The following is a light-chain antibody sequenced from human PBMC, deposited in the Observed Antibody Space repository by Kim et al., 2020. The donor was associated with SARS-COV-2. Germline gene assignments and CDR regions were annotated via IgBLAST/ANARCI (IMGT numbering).Light chain of an antibody. CDR3: ESWDSSLRVHV. V-gene: IGLV1-51*01. J-gene: IGLJ1*01. CDR1: NSNIERNL. CDR2: QNN. Sequence: GQKVTISCSGSNSNIERNLVCWYQQFPGTAPKLLIYQNNRRPSGIPDRFSGFKSGTSATLDIRGLQTGDEADYYCESWDSSLRVHVFGTGTKVTVL.